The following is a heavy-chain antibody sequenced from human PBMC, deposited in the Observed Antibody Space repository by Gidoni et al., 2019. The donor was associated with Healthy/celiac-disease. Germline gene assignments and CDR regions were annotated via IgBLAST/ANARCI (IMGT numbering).Heavy chain of an antibody. Sequence: QVQLVESGGGVVQPGRSLRRSCEAPGFPLSSSCVPWFRPAPGKGLGWVAVISYDGSNKYYADSVKGRFTISRDNSKNTLYLQMNSLRAEDTAVYYCAKEYVHGARVVVITLPTGYFDYWGQGTLVTVSS. CDR2: ISYDGSNK. J-gene: IGHJ4*02. CDR1: GFPLSSSC. V-gene: IGHV3-30*18. CDR3: AKEYVHGARVVVITLPTGYFDY. D-gene: IGHD3-22*01.